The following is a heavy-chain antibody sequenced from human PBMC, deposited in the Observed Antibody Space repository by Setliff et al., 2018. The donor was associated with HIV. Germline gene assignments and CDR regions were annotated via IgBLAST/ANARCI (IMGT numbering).Heavy chain of an antibody. Sequence: GGSLRLSCAASGFTFNDFSMNWVRQAPGKGLEWVSSISPDSTYIYYADSVTGRFIISRDNSKNTLFLQMNSLKVEDTAIYYCTKGVQRFRPYYFDSWGQGALVTGLL. D-gene: IGHD3-10*01. J-gene: IGHJ4*02. CDR1: GFTFNDFS. V-gene: IGHV3-21*04. CDR2: ISPDSTYI. CDR3: TKGVQRFRPYYFDS.